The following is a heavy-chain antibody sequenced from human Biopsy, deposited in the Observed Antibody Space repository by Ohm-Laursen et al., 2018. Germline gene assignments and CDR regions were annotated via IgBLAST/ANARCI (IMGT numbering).Heavy chain of an antibody. Sequence: SPRLSCSASGFTFGDSAMHWVRQASGKGLEWIGRIRSKVNNYATAYAASVTGRFTISRDDSKNTAYLQMNSLKTEDTAVYYCTTYDNSGDYRDYWGQGTQVTVSS. CDR2: IRSKVNNYAT. V-gene: IGHV3-73*01. CDR1: GFTFGDSA. J-gene: IGHJ4*02. D-gene: IGHD4-23*01. CDR3: TTYDNSGDYRDY.